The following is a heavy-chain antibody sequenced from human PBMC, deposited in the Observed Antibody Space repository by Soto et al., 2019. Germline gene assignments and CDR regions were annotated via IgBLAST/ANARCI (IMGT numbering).Heavy chain of an antibody. CDR2: IFHSGST. CDR1: GDSINSGDYY. V-gene: IGHV4-30-4*01. CDR3: ARDRYYGSGTYYNFYSGMDV. Sequence: PSETLSLTCTVSGDSINSGDYYWTWVRQPPGKGLEWIGNIFHSGSTYYTPSLQSRVTISLDTSKNHFSLKLSSVTPADTAVYYCARDRYYGSGTYYNFYSGMDVWGQGTTVTVSS. J-gene: IGHJ6*02. D-gene: IGHD3-10*01.